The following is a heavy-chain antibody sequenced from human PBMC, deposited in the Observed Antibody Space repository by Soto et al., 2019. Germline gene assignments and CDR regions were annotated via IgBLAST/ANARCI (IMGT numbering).Heavy chain of an antibody. Sequence: PGGSLRLACAASGFTFSSYSMNWVRQAPGKGLEWVSYISSSSSTIYYADSVKGRFTISRDNAKNSLYLQMNSLRDEDTAVYYCARDARYFDWLGGWFDPWGQGTLVTVSS. J-gene: IGHJ5*02. CDR3: ARDARYFDWLGGWFDP. V-gene: IGHV3-48*02. D-gene: IGHD3-9*01. CDR2: ISSSSSTI. CDR1: GFTFSSYS.